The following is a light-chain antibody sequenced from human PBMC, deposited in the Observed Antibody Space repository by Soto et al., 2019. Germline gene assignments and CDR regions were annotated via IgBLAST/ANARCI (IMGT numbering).Light chain of an antibody. J-gene: IGLJ2*01. CDR3: QTWGTGIHVV. Sequence: QAVVTQSPSASASLGASVKLTCTLSSGHSSYAIAWHQQQPEKGPRYLMKLNSDGSHSKGDRIPDRFSGSSSGAERFLTISSLQSEDEADYYCQTWGTGIHVVFGGGTKLTVL. CDR2: LNSDGSH. CDR1: SGHSSYA. V-gene: IGLV4-69*01.